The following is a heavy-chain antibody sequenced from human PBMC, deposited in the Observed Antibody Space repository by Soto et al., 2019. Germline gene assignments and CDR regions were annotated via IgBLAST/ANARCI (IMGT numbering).Heavy chain of an antibody. CDR3: VKQEEDCSGGSCYYYYYMDV. V-gene: IGHV3-64D*09. CDR1: GFTFSSYA. Sequence: GGSLRLSCSASGFTFSSYAMHWVRQAPGKGLEYVSAISSNGGSTYYADSVKGRFTISRDNSKNTLYLQMSSLRAEDTAVYYCVKQEEDCSGGSCYYYYYMDVWGKGTTVTVSS. CDR2: ISSNGGST. J-gene: IGHJ6*03. D-gene: IGHD2-15*01.